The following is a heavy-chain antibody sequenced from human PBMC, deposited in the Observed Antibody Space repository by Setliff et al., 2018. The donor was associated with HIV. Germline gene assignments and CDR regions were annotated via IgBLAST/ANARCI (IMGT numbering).Heavy chain of an antibody. Sequence: GGSLRLSCAASGFTFSSYWMSWVRQAPGKGLEWVANIKQDGSEKYYVDSVKGRFTISRDNAKNSLYLQMNSLRAEDTAVYYCAGHSTTWYPNWFDPWGQGTLVTVSS. CDR2: IKQDGSEK. D-gene: IGHD2-2*01. J-gene: IGHJ5*02. CDR3: AGHSTTWYPNWFDP. V-gene: IGHV3-7*03. CDR1: GFTFSSYW.